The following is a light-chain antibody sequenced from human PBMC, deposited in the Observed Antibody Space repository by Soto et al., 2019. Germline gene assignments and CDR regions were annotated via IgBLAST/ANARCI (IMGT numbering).Light chain of an antibody. CDR1: QSISSW. CDR3: QQYNNYSRT. J-gene: IGKJ1*01. Sequence: DIQMTQSPSTLSASVGDRVTITCLASQSISSWLAWYQQKPGKAPKLLIYDASSLESGVPSRFSGSGAGTDFTLTISSLQPDDFATYYCQQYNNYSRTFGQGTKVDIK. CDR2: DAS. V-gene: IGKV1-5*01.